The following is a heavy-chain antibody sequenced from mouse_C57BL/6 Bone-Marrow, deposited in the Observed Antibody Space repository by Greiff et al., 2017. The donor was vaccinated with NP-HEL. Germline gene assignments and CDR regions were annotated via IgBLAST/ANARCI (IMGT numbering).Heavy chain of an antibody. V-gene: IGHV1-55*01. Sequence: QVQLKQSGAELVKPGASVKMSCKASGYTFTSYWITWVKQRPGQGLEWIGDIYPGSGSTNYNEKFKSKATLTVDTSSSTAYMQLSSLTSEDSAVYYCASPLYGSSYWYFDVWGTGTTVTVSS. CDR3: ASPLYGSSYWYFDV. CDR1: GYTFTSYW. D-gene: IGHD1-1*01. CDR2: IYPGSGST. J-gene: IGHJ1*03.